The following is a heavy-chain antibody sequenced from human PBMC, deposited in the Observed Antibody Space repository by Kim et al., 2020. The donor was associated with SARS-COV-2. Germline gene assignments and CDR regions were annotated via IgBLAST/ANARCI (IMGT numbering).Heavy chain of an antibody. CDR3: AKATQFDY. CDR2: ISPSGDST. D-gene: IGHD1-1*01. V-gene: IGHV3-23*01. Sequence: GGSLRLSCSASGFTFTTYGMSWGRQAPGKGLEWVSSISPSGDSTHYADSVKGRFTISRDNSKNTVYLQMNSLIVEDTAVYYCAKATQFDYWGRGTLVTVSS. J-gene: IGHJ4*02. CDR1: GFTFTTYG.